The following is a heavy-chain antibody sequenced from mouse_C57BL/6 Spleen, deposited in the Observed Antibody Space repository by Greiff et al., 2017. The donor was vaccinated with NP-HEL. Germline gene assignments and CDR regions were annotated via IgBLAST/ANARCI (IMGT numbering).Heavy chain of an antibody. D-gene: IGHD1-1*01. CDR3: AILLRSPGFAY. V-gene: IGHV1-59*01. CDR2: IDPSDSYT. Sequence: VQLQQPGAELVRPGTSVKLSCKASGYTFTSYWMHWVKQRPGQGLEWIGVIDPSDSYTNYNQKFKGKATSTVDTSSSTAYMQLSSLTSEDSAVYYCAILLRSPGFAYWGQGTLVTVSA. J-gene: IGHJ3*01. CDR1: GYTFTSYW.